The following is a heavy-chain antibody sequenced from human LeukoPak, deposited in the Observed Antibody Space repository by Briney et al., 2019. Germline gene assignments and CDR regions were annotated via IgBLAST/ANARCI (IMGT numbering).Heavy chain of an antibody. J-gene: IGHJ4*02. CDR2: INHSGST. Sequence: SETLSLTCAVYGGSFSGYYWSWIRQPPGKGLEWIGEINHSGSTNYNPSLKSRVTISVDTSKNQFSLKLSSVTAADAAVYYCARVLTAMVIWGQGTLVTVSS. D-gene: IGHD5-18*01. V-gene: IGHV4-34*01. CDR3: ARVLTAMVI. CDR1: GGSFSGYY.